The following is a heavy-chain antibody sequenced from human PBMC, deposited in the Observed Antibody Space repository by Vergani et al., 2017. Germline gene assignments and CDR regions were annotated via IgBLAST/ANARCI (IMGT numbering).Heavy chain of an antibody. D-gene: IGHD6-19*01. CDR1: GGTFSSYT. J-gene: IGHJ4*02. V-gene: IGHV1-69*08. CDR3: AREAGYSSGWLFDY. CDR2: IIPILGIA. Sequence: QVQLVQSGAEVKKPGSSVKVSCKASGGTFSSYTISWVRQAPGQGLEWMGRIIPILGIANYAQKFQGRVTITADKSTSTAYMELSSLRSEDTAVYYCAREAGYSSGWLFDYWGQGTLVTVSS.